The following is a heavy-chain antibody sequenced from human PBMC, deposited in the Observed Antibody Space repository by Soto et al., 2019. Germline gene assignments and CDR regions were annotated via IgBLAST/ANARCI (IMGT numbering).Heavy chain of an antibody. CDR2: IDYSGST. J-gene: IGHJ6*02. D-gene: IGHD1-1*01. Sequence: PSETLSLTCTVSGGSIRSYYFLFLLPPPFPFLSFLGYIDYSGSTDYTPSLPRRVPISLDPSTIQFSLTLTSVTAADTAVYYCARDPSLQRTGSGMDLWGQGTTVTVSS. CDR3: ARDPSLQRTGSGMDL. CDR1: GGSIRSYY. V-gene: IGHV4-59*01.